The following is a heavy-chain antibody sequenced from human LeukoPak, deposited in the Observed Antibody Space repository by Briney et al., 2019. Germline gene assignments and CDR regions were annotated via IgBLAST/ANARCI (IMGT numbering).Heavy chain of an antibody. J-gene: IGHJ6*02. CDR3: ARGAGNYYFHGMDV. Sequence: SETLPLTCTVSGGSISSYFWSWIRQPPGKGLEWIGHIYYSGSTNYNPSLKSRVTVSVDTSKNQFSLKLSSVTAADTAVYYCARGAGNYYFHGMDVWGQGTTVTVSS. CDR1: GGSISSYF. CDR2: IYYSGST. V-gene: IGHV4-59*01.